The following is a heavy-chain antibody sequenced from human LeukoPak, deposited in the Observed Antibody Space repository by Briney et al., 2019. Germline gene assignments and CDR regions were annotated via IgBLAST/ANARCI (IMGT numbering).Heavy chain of an antibody. D-gene: IGHD6-19*01. CDR2: VSGSGGST. J-gene: IGHJ6*02. CDR3: AKKLVSSGRGMDV. CDR1: GFTLSSYA. Sequence: GGSLRLSCAASGFTLSSYAMSWVRQAPGKGLEWVSAVSGSGGSTYYADSVKGRFTISRDNSKNTLYLQMNSLRAEDTAVYYCAKKLVSSGRGMDVWGQGTTVTVSS. V-gene: IGHV3-23*01.